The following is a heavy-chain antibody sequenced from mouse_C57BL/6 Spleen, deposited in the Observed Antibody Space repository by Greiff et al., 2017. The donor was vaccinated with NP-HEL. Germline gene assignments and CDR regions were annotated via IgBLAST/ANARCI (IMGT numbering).Heavy chain of an antibody. CDR3: VRHCSSEDYYAMDY. Sequence: EVQGVESGGGLVQPKGSLKLSCAASGFSFNTYAMNWVRQAPGKGLEWVARIRSKSNNYATYYADSVKDRFTISRDDSESMLYLQMNNLKTEDTAMYYCVRHCSSEDYYAMDYWGQGTSVTVSS. CDR1: GFSFNTYA. J-gene: IGHJ4*01. D-gene: IGHD1-1*01. CDR2: IRSKSNNYAT. V-gene: IGHV10-1*01.